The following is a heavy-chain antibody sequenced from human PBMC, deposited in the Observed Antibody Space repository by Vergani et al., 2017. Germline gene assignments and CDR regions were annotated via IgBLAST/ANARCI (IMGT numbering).Heavy chain of an antibody. CDR2: IYYSGST. D-gene: IGHD3-10*01. CDR3: ARSWFGESPWAY. J-gene: IGHJ4*02. Sequence: QVKLQESGPGLVKPSETLSLTCTVSGGSISGHYWSWIRQPPGKGLEWIGYIYYSGSTNYNPSLKSRVTISVDTSKNQFSLKLSSVTAADTAVYYCARSWFGESPWAYWGQGTLVTVSS. V-gene: IGHV4-59*11. CDR1: GGSISGHY.